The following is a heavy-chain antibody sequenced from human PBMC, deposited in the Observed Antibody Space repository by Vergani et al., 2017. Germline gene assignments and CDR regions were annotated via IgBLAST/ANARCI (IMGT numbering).Heavy chain of an antibody. CDR1: GYSISSGYY. CDR3: ASPRGYSYGYLGY. D-gene: IGHD5-18*01. V-gene: IGHV4-38-2*01. CDR2: IHHSGST. J-gene: IGHJ4*02. Sequence: QVQLQESGPGLVKPSETLSLTCAVSGYSISSGYYWGWIRQPPGKGLEWIGSIHHSGSTYYNPSLKSRVTISVDTSKNQFSLKLSSVTAADTAVYYCASPRGYSYGYLGYWGQGTLVTVSS.